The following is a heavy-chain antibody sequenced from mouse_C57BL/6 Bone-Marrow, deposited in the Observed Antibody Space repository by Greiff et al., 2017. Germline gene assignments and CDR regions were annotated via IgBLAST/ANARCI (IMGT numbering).Heavy chain of an antibody. D-gene: IGHD2-2*01. CDR1: GYSFTDYN. V-gene: IGHV1-39*01. J-gene: IGHJ4*01. CDR3: ARELWLRRPYYAMDY. CDR2: INPNYGTT. Sequence: EVQLQESGPELVKPGASVKISCKASGYSFTDYNMNWVKQSNGKSLEWIGVINPNYGTTSYNQKFKGKATLTVDQSSSTAYMQLNSLTSEDSAVYYCARELWLRRPYYAMDYWGQGTSVTVSS.